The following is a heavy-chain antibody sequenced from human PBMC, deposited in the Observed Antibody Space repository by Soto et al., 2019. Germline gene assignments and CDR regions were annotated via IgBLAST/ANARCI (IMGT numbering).Heavy chain of an antibody. CDR2: MNPNSGNT. V-gene: IGHV1-8*01. J-gene: IGHJ5*02. CDR1: GYTFTSYD. CDR3: ARVDNVPADYYDSRDGGWFDP. D-gene: IGHD3-22*01. Sequence: GASVKVSCKASGYTFTSYDINWVRQATGQGLEWMGWMNPNSGNTGYAQKFQGRVTMTRNTSISTAYMELSSLRSEDTAVYYCARVDNVPADYYDSRDGGWFDPWGQGTLVTVSS.